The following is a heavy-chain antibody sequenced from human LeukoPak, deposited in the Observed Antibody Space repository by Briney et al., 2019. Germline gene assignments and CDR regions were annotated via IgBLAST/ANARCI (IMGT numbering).Heavy chain of an antibody. V-gene: IGHV3-11*01. J-gene: IGHJ4*02. CDR2: ISSSGNIK. Sequence: GGSLRLSCADSGFTFSDYYMSWIRQAPGKGLEWVSYISSSGNIKYYADSVKGRFTISRDNSKNTLYLQVNSLRAEDTAIYYCAKNRGVLRNFDCYDYWGQGTLVTVSS. CDR3: AKNRGVLRNFDCYDY. D-gene: IGHD3-9*01. CDR1: GFTFSDYY.